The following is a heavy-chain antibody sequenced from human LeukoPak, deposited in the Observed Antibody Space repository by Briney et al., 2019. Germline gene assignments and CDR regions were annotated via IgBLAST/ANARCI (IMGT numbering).Heavy chain of an antibody. CDR1: GFTFSSYA. CDR3: AKQPPGFGLQQLVPYYFDY. V-gene: IGHV3-23*01. J-gene: IGHJ4*02. Sequence: GGSLRLSCAASGFTFSSYAMSWVRQAPGKGLEWVSAISGSGGSTYYADSVKGRFTISRDNSKNTLYLQMNSLRAEDTAVYYCAKQPPGFGLQQLVPYYFDYWGQGTLVTVSS. D-gene: IGHD6-13*01. CDR2: ISGSGGST.